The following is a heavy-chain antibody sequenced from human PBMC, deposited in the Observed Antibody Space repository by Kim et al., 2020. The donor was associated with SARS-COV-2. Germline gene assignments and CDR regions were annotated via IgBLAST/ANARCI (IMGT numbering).Heavy chain of an antibody. J-gene: IGHJ3*02. V-gene: IGHV4-39*01. Sequence: SETLSLTCTVSGGSISSSSYYWGWIRQPPGKGLEWIGSIYYSGSTYYNPSLKSRVTISVDTSKNQFSLKLSSVTAADTAVYYCAILYYDILWGNAFDIWGQGTMVTVSS. D-gene: IGHD3-9*01. CDR2: IYYSGST. CDR3: AILYYDILWGNAFDI. CDR1: GGSISSSSYY.